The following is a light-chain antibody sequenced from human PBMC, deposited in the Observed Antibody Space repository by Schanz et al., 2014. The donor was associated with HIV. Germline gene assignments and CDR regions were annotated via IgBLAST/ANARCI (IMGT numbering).Light chain of an antibody. J-gene: IGLJ2*01. CDR3: SSSSTNTCV. CDR1: SSDVGSDNY. CDR2: DVS. Sequence: SVLTQPASVSGSPGQSITISCTGVSSDVGSDNYVSWYQQNPGRTPKLIIYDVSNRPSGISNRFSGSKSGNTASLTISGLQAEDEAEYFCSSSSTNTCVFGGGTKLTVL. V-gene: IGLV2-14*01.